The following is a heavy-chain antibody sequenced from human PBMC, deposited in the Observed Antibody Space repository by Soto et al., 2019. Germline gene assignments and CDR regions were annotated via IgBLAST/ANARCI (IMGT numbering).Heavy chain of an antibody. CDR3: ASSAKGGSYFDWSWFDP. J-gene: IGHJ5*02. CDR2: IYYSGST. CDR1: GGSISSYY. Sequence: KTSETLSLTCTVSGGSISSYYWSWIRQPPGKGLEWIGYIYYSGSTNYNPSLKSRVTISVDTSKNQFSLKLSSVTAADTAVYYCASSAKGGSYFDWSWFDPWGQGTLVTVSS. V-gene: IGHV4-59*01. D-gene: IGHD1-26*01.